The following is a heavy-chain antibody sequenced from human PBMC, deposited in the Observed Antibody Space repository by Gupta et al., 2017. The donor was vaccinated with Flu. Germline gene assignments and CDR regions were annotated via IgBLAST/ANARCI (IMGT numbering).Heavy chain of an antibody. CDR2: IIPILGIA. D-gene: IGHD3-10*01. J-gene: IGHJ6*02. V-gene: IGHV1-69*04. CDR1: GGTFSSYP. Sequence: QVQLVQSGAEVKKPGSSVKVSCKASGGTFSSYPISWVRQAPGQGLEWMGRIIPILGIANYAQKFQGRVTITADKSTSTAYMELSSLRSEDTAVYYCARDEGTEEAYYYYYGMDVWGQGTTVTVSS. CDR3: ARDEGTEEAYYYYYGMDV.